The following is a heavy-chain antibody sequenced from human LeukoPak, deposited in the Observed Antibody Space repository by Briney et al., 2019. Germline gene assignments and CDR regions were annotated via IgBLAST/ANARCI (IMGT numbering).Heavy chain of an antibody. V-gene: IGHV3-30*18. CDR3: AKEPNAYSSGWYFQD. CDR1: GFTFSNYG. J-gene: IGHJ1*01. CDR2: ISHDGTTT. Sequence: PGGSLRLSCAASGFTFSNYGTQWVRQAPGKGLEWVAVISHDGTTTFYAASVKGRITISRDNSKNTLDLQMDSLRVEDTAVYFCAKEPNAYSSGWYFQDWGQGTLVTVSS. D-gene: IGHD6-25*01.